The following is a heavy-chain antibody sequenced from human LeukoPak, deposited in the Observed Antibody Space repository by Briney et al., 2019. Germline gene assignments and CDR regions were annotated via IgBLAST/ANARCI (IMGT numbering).Heavy chain of an antibody. J-gene: IGHJ2*01. CDR1: GGSISSYY. CDR2: IYYSGST. D-gene: IGHD6-25*01. CDR3: ARITARRGYWYFDL. V-gene: IGHV4-59*01. Sequence: SETLSLTCTVSGGSISSYYWSWIRQPPVKGLEWIGYIYYSGSTNYNPSLKSRVTISVDTSKNQFSLKLSSVTAADTAVYYCARITARRGYWYFDLWGRGTLVTVSS.